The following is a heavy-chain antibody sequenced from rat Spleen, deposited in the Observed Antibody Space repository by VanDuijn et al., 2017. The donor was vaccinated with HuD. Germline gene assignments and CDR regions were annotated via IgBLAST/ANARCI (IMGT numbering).Heavy chain of an antibody. CDR2: INKDSRTI. D-gene: IGHD1-11*01. CDR3: AREDKGVDY. Sequence: EVKLVESGGGLVQPGRSLKLSCAASGFNFNDYWMGWVRQAPGKGLEWIGEINKDSRTIKYSPSLKEKFTISRDNAQNTLYLQMSKLGSEDTAIYYCAREDKGVDYWGQGVMVTVSS. J-gene: IGHJ2*01. CDR1: GFNFNDYW. V-gene: IGHV4-2*01.